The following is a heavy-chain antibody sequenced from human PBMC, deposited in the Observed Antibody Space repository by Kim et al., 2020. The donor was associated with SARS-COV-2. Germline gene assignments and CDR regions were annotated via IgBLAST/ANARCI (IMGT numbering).Heavy chain of an antibody. CDR3: ARGRSITGTTADWFDP. J-gene: IGHJ5*02. CDR1: GYTFTRYD. D-gene: IGHD1-20*01. CDR2: MNPNSGNT. Sequence: ASVKVSCKASGYTFTRYDINWVRQATGQGLEWMGWMNPNSGNTGYAQKFQGRVTMTSNTSISTASMELSSLRSEDTAVDYCARGRSITGTTADWFDPLGQ. V-gene: IGHV1-8*01.